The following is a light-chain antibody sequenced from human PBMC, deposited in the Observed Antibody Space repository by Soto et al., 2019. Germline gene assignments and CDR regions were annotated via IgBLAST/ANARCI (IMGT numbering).Light chain of an antibody. CDR2: DAS. J-gene: IGKJ1*01. V-gene: IGKV1-39*01. CDR3: QQSHRTPRT. Sequence: DIQMTQSPSPLSASVGDRVTITCRASQNIDNFLNWYQQRPGKAPKLLIYDASNLYSGVPSRFSGSGSGTDFTLTIISLQPEDFATYYCQQSHRTPRTFVPGTKVDIK. CDR1: QNIDNF.